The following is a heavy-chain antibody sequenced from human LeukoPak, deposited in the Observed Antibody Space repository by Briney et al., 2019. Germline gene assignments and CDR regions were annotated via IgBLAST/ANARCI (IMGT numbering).Heavy chain of an antibody. V-gene: IGHV1-46*01. J-gene: IGHJ4*02. Sequence: ASVKVSCKASGYTFTSFFIHWVRQAPGQGLEWMGIIRPRDGDTNYPQTFRDRLTLSRDTSTSTVYMTLSSLRSDDTAVYYCTRAQPNTGGFQKWGQGTLVTVSS. CDR3: TRAQPNTGGFQK. CDR2: IRPRDGDT. CDR1: GYTFTSFF. D-gene: IGHD1-1*01.